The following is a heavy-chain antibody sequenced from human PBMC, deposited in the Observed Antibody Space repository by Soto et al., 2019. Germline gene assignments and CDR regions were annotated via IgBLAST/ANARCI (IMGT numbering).Heavy chain of an antibody. CDR3: VREGTKAPLVFDQ. CDR2: ISYDGISK. Sequence: QVQLVESGGGVVQPGRSLRLSCTASGFTFSRFSMHWVRQAPGKGLEWVAFISYDGISKYYADSVKGRFAIPRDNSKNALYLQMYSLRPEDTAVYYSVREGTKAPLVFDQWGQGSPVTVSS. J-gene: IGHJ4*03. CDR1: GFTFSRFS. D-gene: IGHD2-8*02. V-gene: IGHV3-30*09.